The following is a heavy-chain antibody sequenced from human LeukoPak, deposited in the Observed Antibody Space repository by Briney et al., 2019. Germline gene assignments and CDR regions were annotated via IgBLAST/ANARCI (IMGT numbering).Heavy chain of an antibody. Sequence: PGGSLRLSCAASGFTFSRYSMNWVRQAPGKGLEWVSSISRSSGDIHYADSVKGRFTISRDNAKNSLYLQMNSLRAEDTAVYYCASRGSSSSFDYWGQGTLVTVSS. V-gene: IGHV3-21*01. CDR1: GFTFSRYS. CDR2: ISRSSGDI. J-gene: IGHJ4*02. CDR3: ASRGSSSSFDY. D-gene: IGHD6-6*01.